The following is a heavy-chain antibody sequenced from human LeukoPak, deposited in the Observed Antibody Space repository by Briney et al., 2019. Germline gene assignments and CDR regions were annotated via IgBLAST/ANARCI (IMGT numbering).Heavy chain of an antibody. CDR1: GFSLSSRD. Sequence: PGGSLRLSCAASGFSLSSRDMHWVRQAPGKGLEWVAVISYDGSNKYYADSVKGRFTISRDNSKNTLYLQMNSLRAEGTAVYYCARAGIEVVVIAHFDYWGQGTLVTVSS. CDR2: ISYDGSNK. J-gene: IGHJ4*02. CDR3: ARAGIEVVVIAHFDY. V-gene: IGHV3-30*19. D-gene: IGHD3-22*01.